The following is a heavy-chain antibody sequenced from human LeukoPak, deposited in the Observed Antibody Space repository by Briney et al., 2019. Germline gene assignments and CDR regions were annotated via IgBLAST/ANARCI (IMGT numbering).Heavy chain of an antibody. CDR3: AKVRLYGDYPEIDY. CDR1: GFTFSSYA. V-gene: IGHV3-23*01. D-gene: IGHD4-17*01. Sequence: GGSLRLSCVASGFTFSSYAINWVRQAPGKGLEWVSGTSGSGGCTYYADSVKGRFTISRENSKNTLYLQMNSLRAEDTAVYYCAKVRLYGDYPEIDYWGQGTLVTVSS. J-gene: IGHJ4*02. CDR2: TSGSGGCT.